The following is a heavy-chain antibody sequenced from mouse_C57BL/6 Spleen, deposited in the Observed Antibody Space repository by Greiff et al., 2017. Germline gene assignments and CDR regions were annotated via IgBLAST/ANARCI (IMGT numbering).Heavy chain of an antibody. D-gene: IGHD1-1*01. Sequence: VHLVESGAELARPGASVKLSCKASGYTFTSYGISWVKQSTGQGLEWIGEIYPRSGNTYYNEKFKGQATLTADKSSSTAYMELRSLTSEDSAVYFCARVGYYYGSSYYFDYWGQGTTLTVSS. CDR2: IYPRSGNT. V-gene: IGHV1-81*01. J-gene: IGHJ2*01. CDR1: GYTFTSYG. CDR3: ARVGYYYGSSYYFDY.